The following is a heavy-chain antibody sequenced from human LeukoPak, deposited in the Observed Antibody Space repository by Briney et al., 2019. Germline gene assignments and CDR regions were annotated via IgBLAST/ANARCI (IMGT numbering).Heavy chain of an antibody. CDR2: IIPIFGTA. D-gene: IGHD2-2*01. V-gene: IGHV1-69*05. CDR1: GGTFSSYA. CDR3: ASHAGYCSSTSCYNGLNHFDC. Sequence: SVKISCKASGGTFSSYAISWVRQAPGQGLEWMGGIIPIFGTANYAQKFQGRVTITTGKSTSTAYMELSSLRSEDTAVYYCASHAGYCSSTSCYNGLNHFDCWGQGTLVTVSS. J-gene: IGHJ4*02.